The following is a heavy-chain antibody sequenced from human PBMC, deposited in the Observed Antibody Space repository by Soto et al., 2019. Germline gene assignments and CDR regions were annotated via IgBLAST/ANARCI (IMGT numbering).Heavy chain of an antibody. CDR3: TRGIQLWS. CDR1: GGTFSNYA. V-gene: IGHV1-69*06. CDR2: IIPISGTP. D-gene: IGHD5-18*01. J-gene: IGHJ1*01. Sequence: QVQLVQSGAEVKKPGSSVKVSCKASGGTFSNYALTWVRQAPGQGLEWMGGIIPISGTPNYAQTFQGRVTITADKSTTTVYMELSGLRSEGTAVYYCTRGIQLWSWGQGTLVTVSS.